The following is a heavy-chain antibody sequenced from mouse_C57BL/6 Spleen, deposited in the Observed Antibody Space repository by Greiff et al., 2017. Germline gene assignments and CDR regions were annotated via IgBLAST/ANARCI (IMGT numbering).Heavy chain of an antibody. D-gene: IGHD1-1*01. Sequence: QVKLQPSGAELMKPGASVKLSCKATGYSFTGYWIEWVKQRPGHGLEWIGQILPGSGSTNSNEKFKGKATFTAATSSNTAYMQLSSLTTEDSAIYYCSRSSHYYYGSSYIMWGQGTTLTVSS. CDR2: ILPGSGST. CDR3: SRSSHYYYGSSYIM. V-gene: IGHV1-9*01. CDR1: GYSFTGYW. J-gene: IGHJ2*01.